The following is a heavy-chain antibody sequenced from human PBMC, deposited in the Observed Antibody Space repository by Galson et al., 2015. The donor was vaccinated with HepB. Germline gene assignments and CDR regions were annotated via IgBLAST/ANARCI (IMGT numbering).Heavy chain of an antibody. CDR1: GFSLITRGVG. V-gene: IGHV2-5*02. D-gene: IGHD3-16*02. J-gene: IGHJ3*02. CDR2: IYWDDDK. CDR3: AHIVITFGGVIGDDAFDI. Sequence: PALVKPTQTLTLTCTFSGFSLITRGVGVGWIRQPPGEALEWLAIIYWDDDKRYSPSLKTRLTVAKGTSKNQVVLTMTNMDPVDTATYYCAHIVITFGGVIGDDAFDIWGPGTMVTVSS.